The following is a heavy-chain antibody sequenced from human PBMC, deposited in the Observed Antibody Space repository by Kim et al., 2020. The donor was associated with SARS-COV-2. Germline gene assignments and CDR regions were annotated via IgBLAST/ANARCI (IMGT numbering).Heavy chain of an antibody. CDR3: ARDQSYFGWVLYTAYYFDY. CDR1: GFTFSSYW. J-gene: IGHJ4*02. Sequence: GGSLRLSCAASGFTFSSYWMSWVRQAPGKGLEWVANIKQDGSEKYYVDSVKGRFTISRDNAKNSLYLQMNSLRAEDTAVYYCARDQSYFGWVLYTAYYFDYWGQGTLVTVSS. CDR2: IKQDGSEK. V-gene: IGHV3-7*05. D-gene: IGHD3-9*01.